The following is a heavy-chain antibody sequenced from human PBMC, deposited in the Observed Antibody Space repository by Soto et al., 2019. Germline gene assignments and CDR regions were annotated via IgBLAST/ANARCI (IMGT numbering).Heavy chain of an antibody. CDR3: ERHSIWLLLSDY. V-gene: IGHV4-39*01. D-gene: IGHD3-22*01. CDR1: GGSIRNYY. Sequence: PSETLSLTCTVCGGSIRNYYWGWIRQPPGKGLEWIGSIYYTGNTYYNPSLKSRVTISVDTSKNQFSLKLDSVTAADTAVYFCERHSIWLLLSDYWGQGSLVTVSS. CDR2: IYYTGNT. J-gene: IGHJ4*02.